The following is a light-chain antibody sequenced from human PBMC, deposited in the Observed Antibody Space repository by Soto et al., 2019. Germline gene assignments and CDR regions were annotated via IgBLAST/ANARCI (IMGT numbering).Light chain of an antibody. Sequence: QSALTQPRSVSGSPGQSVTISCTGTNSDVGGYNYVSWHQHHPGKAPKLMIYDVTKRPSGVPDRFSGSKSGNTASLTISGLQAEDEADYYCCSYAGSYTLVFGGGTKLTVL. V-gene: IGLV2-11*01. J-gene: IGLJ2*01. CDR3: CSYAGSYTLV. CDR2: DVT. CDR1: NSDVGGYNY.